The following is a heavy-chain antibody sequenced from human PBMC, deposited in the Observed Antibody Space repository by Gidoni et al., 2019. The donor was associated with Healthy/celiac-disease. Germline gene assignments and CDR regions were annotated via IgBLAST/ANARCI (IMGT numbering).Heavy chain of an antibody. CDR3: ARDKSRHSGWYWYFDR. J-gene: IGHJ2*01. CDR1: GFTFSSYA. Sequence: QVQLVESGAGAVKPGSYLLLSCAASGFTFSSYAMHWVRQAPGKGLAWVTVVSYDGSNKYYADAVKGRFTISRDKSKNTLYLQMNSRRAEDTAVYYCARDKSRHSGWYWYFDRGGRGTLVTVSS. V-gene: IGHV3-30-3*01. CDR2: VSYDGSNK. D-gene: IGHD6-19*01.